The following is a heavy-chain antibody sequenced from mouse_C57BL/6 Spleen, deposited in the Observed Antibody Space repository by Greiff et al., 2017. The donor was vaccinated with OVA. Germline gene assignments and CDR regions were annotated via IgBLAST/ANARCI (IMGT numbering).Heavy chain of an antibody. D-gene: IGHD2-1*01. CDR1: GYTFTSYW. J-gene: IGHJ3*01. V-gene: IGHV1-50*01. CDR2: IDPSDSYT. Sequence: VQLQQPGAELVKPGASVKLSCKASGYTFTSYWMQWVKQRPGQGLEWIGEIDPSDSYTNYNQKFKGKATLTVDTSSSTAYMQLSSLTSEDSSVYYCARGDYGNSWFAYWGKGTLVTVSA. CDR3: ARGDYGNSWFAY.